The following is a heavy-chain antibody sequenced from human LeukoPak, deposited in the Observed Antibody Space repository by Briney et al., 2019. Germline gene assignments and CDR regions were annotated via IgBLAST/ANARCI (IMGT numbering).Heavy chain of an antibody. Sequence: SETLSLTCAVSGDSISNFHWWTWVRQPPGKGLEWIGEINHSGSTNYNPSLKSRVTISVDTSKNQFSLKLGSVTAADTAVYYCARGRIAVAGTSFDYWGQGTLVTVSS. CDR3: ARGRIAVAGTSFDY. D-gene: IGHD6-19*01. CDR1: GDSISNFHW. J-gene: IGHJ4*02. V-gene: IGHV4-4*02. CDR2: INHSGST.